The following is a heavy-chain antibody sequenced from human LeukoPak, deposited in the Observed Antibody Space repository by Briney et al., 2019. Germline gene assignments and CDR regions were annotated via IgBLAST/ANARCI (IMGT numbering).Heavy chain of an antibody. CDR3: AREGYWGSRYYYYYYMDV. Sequence: SGTLSLTRTVSGGSISTYYWSWIRQPPGKGLEWVGYIYYSGSTSYNPSLKSRVTISVDTSKNQFSLKLSSVTAADTAVYYCAREGYWGSRYYYYYYMDVWGKGTTVTISS. CDR1: GGSISTYY. V-gene: IGHV4-59*01. J-gene: IGHJ6*03. D-gene: IGHD7-27*01. CDR2: IYYSGST.